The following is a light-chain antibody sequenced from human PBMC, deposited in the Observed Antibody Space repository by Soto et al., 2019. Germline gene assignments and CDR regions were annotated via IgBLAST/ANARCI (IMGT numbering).Light chain of an antibody. CDR1: QSLSSW. CDR3: QQYNSYST. J-gene: IGKJ4*02. CDR2: DAS. V-gene: IGKV1-5*01. Sequence: DIQMTQSPSTLSASVGDRVTITCRASQSLSSWLAWYQQKPGKAPKLLIYDASSLESGVPSRFSGSGSGTDFTLTISSLQPDDFATYYCQQYNSYSTFGRGTKVEIK.